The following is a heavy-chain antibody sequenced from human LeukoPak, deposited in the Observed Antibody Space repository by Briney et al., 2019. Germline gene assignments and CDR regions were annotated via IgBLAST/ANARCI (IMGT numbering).Heavy chain of an antibody. CDR2: ISGSGGST. Sequence: GGSLRLSRAASGFTFSSYAMSWVRQAPGKGLEWVSAISGSGGSTYYADSVKGRFTISRDNSKNTLYLQMNSLRAEDTAVYYCANVVGAPPRDYWGQGTLVTVSS. CDR1: GFTFSSYA. D-gene: IGHD1-26*01. J-gene: IGHJ4*02. CDR3: ANVVGAPPRDY. V-gene: IGHV3-23*01.